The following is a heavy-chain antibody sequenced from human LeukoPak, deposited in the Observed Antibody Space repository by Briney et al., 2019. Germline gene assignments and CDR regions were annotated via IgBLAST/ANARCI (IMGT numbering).Heavy chain of an antibody. D-gene: IGHD3-9*01. J-gene: IGHJ5*02. CDR1: GYTFTHYG. CDR3: AKALLTGYPNWFDP. CDR2: ISYNGNNK. Sequence: GGSLRLSCVISGYTFTHYGFHWVRQAPGKALEWVAYISYNGNNKYEDSVKGRFTTSRDNSKNTLYLQMNSLRAEDTAVYYCAKALLTGYPNWFDPWGQGTLVTVSS. V-gene: IGHV3-30*18.